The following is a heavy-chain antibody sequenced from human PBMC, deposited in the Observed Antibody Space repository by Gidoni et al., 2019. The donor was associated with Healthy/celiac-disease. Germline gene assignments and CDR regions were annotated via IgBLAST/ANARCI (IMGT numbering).Heavy chain of an antibody. V-gene: IGHV1-69*09. CDR3: ARDPRGEPLDY. CDR2: IIPILGIA. CDR1: GGTFSRYA. Sequence: QVQLVQSGAEVKKPGSSVKVSCKASGGTFSRYAISWVRQAPGQGLEWMGRIIPILGIANYAQKFQGRVTITAEKSTSTAYMELSSLRSEDTAVYYCARDPRGEPLDYWGQGTLVTVSS. D-gene: IGHD1-26*01. J-gene: IGHJ4*02.